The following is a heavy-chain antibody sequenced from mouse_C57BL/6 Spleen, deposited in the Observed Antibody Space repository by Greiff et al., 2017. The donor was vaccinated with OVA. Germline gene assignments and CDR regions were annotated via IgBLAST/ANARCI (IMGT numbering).Heavy chain of an antibody. CDR1: GFSLTSYA. V-gene: IGHV2-9-1*01. CDR2: IWTGGGT. D-gene: IGHD2-4*01. J-gene: IGHJ3*01. Sequence: QVQLKESGPGLVAPSQSLSITCTASGFSLTSYAISWVRQTPGQGLEWLGIIWTGGGTNYNSALKSRLSISKDNSKRRVFLKMNSLRTDDAARDYCSRSDYDRGFADWGQGTLVTVSA. CDR3: SRSDYDRGFAD.